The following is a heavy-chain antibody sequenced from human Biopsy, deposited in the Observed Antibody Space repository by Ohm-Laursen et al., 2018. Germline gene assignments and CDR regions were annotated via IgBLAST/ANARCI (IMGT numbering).Heavy chain of an antibody. CDR3: ARLGSGDYFPTFFDF. Sequence: TLSLTCTVPGVSINGGRYYWNWIRHHPGKGLEWIGNIFYSANTYYNPSLKSRVTISVDTSKNQFSLKLSSVTAADTVVYYCARLGSGDYFPTFFDFWGQGALVTVSS. CDR1: GVSINGGRYY. J-gene: IGHJ4*02. D-gene: IGHD5-12*01. CDR2: IFYSANT. V-gene: IGHV4-31*03.